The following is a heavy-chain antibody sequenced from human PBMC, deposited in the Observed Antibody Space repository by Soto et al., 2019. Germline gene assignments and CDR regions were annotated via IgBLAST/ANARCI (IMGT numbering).Heavy chain of an antibody. D-gene: IGHD2-2*02. CDR2: IIPIFGTA. Sequence: SVKVSCKASGGTFSSYAISWVRQAPGQGLEWMGGIIPIFGTANYAQKFQGRVTITADESTSTAYMELSSLRSEDTAVYYCASTNCSSTSCYSSYYYYYYDMDVWGQGTTVTVSS. J-gene: IGHJ6*02. CDR1: GGTFSSYA. V-gene: IGHV1-69*13. CDR3: ASTNCSSTSCYSSYYYYYYDMDV.